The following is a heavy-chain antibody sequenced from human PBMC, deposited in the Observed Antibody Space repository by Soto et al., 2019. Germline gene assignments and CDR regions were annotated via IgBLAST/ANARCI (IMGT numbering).Heavy chain of an antibody. CDR2: INHSGST. CDR3: ARGRGDGYNQHWYFDL. CDR1: GGSFSGYY. Sequence: QVHLQQWGAGLLKPSETLSLTCAVYGGSFSGYYWSWIRQPPGKGLEWNGEINHSGSTNHNPSLKRRVSISVGTSNSQFSLKLSSVTAADTAVYYCARGRGDGYNQHWYFDLWGRGTLVTVSS. J-gene: IGHJ2*01. V-gene: IGHV4-34*01. D-gene: IGHD3-10*01.